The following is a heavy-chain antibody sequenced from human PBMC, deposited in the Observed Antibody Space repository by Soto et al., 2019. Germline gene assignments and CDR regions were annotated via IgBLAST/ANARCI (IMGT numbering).Heavy chain of an antibody. CDR2: IYYSGST. Sequence: SETLSLTCAVSGGSISSGGYSWSWIRQPPGKGLEWIGYIYYSGSTYYNPSLKSRVTISVDTSKNQFSLKLSSMTAADTAVYYCARYYYDTSNFWPFFDYWGQGTLVTVSS. J-gene: IGHJ4*02. CDR3: ARYYYDTSNFWPFFDY. D-gene: IGHD3-22*01. CDR1: GGSISSGGYS. V-gene: IGHV4-30-2*05.